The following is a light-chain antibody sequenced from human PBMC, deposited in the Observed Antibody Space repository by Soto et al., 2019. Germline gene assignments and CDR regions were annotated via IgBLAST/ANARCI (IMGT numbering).Light chain of an antibody. CDR3: QQYGNSPWT. J-gene: IGKJ1*01. V-gene: IGKV3-20*01. Sequence: EVVLTQSPGTLSLSPGERATLSCRASQSVSSSYVAWYQQKPGQAPRLLIYGASSRATGIPDRFSGSGSGTDFTLTISGLEPEAFALYFCQQYGNSPWTFGQGTKVEI. CDR2: GAS. CDR1: QSVSSSY.